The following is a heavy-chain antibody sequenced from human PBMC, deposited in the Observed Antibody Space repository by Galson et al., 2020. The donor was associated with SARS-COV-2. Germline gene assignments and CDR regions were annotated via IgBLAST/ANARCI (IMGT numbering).Heavy chain of an antibody. CDR3: AKSDIVVVMAAPVPCDH. CDR2: ISGSGDTT. D-gene: IGHD2-15*01. CDR1: GFTFSSYD. V-gene: IGHV3-23*01. Sequence: GESLKISCVASGFTFSSYDMTWVRQAPGKGLEWVSTISGSGDTTYYADSVKGRFTISRDNSKNTLYLPMNSLRPEDTAVYYCAKSDIVVVMAAPVPCDHWGLGSLFIVSS. J-gene: IGHJ4*02.